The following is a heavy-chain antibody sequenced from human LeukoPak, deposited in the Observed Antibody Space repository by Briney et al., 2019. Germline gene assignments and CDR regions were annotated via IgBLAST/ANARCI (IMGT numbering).Heavy chain of an antibody. V-gene: IGHV1-18*01. CDR1: GYTFTSYG. Sequence: ASVKVSCKASGYTFTSYGISWVRQAPGQRLEWMGWISTYNGNTNYAQMLQGRVTMTTDTSTSTAYMELRSLRSDDTAVYYCARAELVTGWYSSSGEEYWFDPWGQGTLVTVSS. D-gene: IGHD6-13*01. J-gene: IGHJ5*02. CDR3: ARAELVTGWYSSSGEEYWFDP. CDR2: ISTYNGNT.